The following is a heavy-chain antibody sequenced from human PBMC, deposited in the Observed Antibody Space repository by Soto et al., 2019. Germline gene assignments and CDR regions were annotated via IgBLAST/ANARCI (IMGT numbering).Heavy chain of an antibody. Sequence: GASVKVSCKASGYTFTSYGISWVRQAPGQGLEWMGWISAYNGTANYAQKFQGRVTITADESTSTAYMELSSLRSEDTAVYYCARAETYYYDSSGYSQRYWGQGTLVTVSS. V-gene: IGHV1-18*01. J-gene: IGHJ4*02. CDR2: ISAYNGTA. CDR1: GYTFTSYG. D-gene: IGHD3-22*01. CDR3: ARAETYYYDSSGYSQRY.